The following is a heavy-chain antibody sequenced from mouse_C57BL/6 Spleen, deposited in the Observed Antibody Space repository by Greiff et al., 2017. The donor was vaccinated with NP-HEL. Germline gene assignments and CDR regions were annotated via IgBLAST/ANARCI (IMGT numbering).Heavy chain of an antibody. CDR1: GFTFSSYA. CDR3: ARVVDDYDDYAMDY. J-gene: IGHJ4*01. D-gene: IGHD2-4*01. Sequence: DVQLVESGGGLVKPGGSLKLSCAASGFTFSSYAMSWVRQTPEKRLEWVATISDGGSYTYYPDNVKGRFTISRDNAKNNLYLQMSHLKSEDTAMYYCARVVDDYDDYAMDYWGQGTSVTVSS. CDR2: ISDGGSYT. V-gene: IGHV5-4*01.